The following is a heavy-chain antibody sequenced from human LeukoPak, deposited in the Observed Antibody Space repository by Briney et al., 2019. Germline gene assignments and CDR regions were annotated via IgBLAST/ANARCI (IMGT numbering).Heavy chain of an antibody. Sequence: PGGSLRLSCAASGFTFSSYAMHWVRQAPGKGLEWVAVISYDGSNKYYADSVKGRFTISRDNSKNTLYLQMNSLRAEDTAVYYCAKRYSSGAFDIWGQGTMVTVSS. J-gene: IGHJ3*02. V-gene: IGHV3-30-3*02. CDR1: GFTFSSYA. D-gene: IGHD5-18*01. CDR3: AKRYSSGAFDI. CDR2: ISYDGSNK.